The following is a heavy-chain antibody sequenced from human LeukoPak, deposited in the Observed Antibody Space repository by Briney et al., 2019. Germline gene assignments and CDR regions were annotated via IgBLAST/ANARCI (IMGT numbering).Heavy chain of an antibody. D-gene: IGHD3-3*01. V-gene: IGHV3-72*01. CDR2: IRKKNAGYTT. J-gene: IGHJ3*01. CDR1: GFILSAYI. Sequence: GGSLRLSCAASGFILSAYIMDWVRQAPGKGLEWIGRIRKKNAGYTTEYAASVKGRFVVSSDDPKDSVFLQMNSLETEDTAVYYCTREGGEGDYTAFDLWGQGTMVTVSS. CDR3: TREGGEGDYTAFDL.